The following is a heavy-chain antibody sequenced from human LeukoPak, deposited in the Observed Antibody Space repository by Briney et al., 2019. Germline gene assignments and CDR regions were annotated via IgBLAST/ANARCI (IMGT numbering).Heavy chain of an antibody. Sequence: PGGSLRLSCAATGFNVSSNQMSWVRQAPGKGLEWVSVIYSGGSTQYADSVKGRFTISRHNSKNTLYFQMNSLRAEDTAVYYCARGISSAWYGMDVWGQGTTFTVSS. CDR3: ARGISSAWYGMDV. CDR1: GFNVSSNQ. D-gene: IGHD3-10*01. CDR2: IYSGGST. J-gene: IGHJ6*02. V-gene: IGHV3-53*04.